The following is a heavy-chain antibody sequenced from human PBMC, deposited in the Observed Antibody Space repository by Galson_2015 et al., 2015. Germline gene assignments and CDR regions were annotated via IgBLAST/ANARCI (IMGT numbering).Heavy chain of an antibody. CDR2: IYYSGST. J-gene: IGHJ6*03. D-gene: IGHD1-26*01. Sequence: SETLSLTCTVSGGSISSYYWSWIRQPPGKGLEWIGYIYYSGSTNYNPSLKSRVTISVDTSKNQLSLRLSSVTAADTALYYCARSYRGSSVYYLYMDVWGKGTTVTVSS. CDR1: GGSISSYY. CDR3: ARSYRGSSVYYLYMDV. V-gene: IGHV4-59*08.